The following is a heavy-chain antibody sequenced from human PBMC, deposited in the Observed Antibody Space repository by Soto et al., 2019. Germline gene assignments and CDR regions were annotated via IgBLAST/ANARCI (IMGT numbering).Heavy chain of an antibody. CDR1: GYTFTSYG. Sequence: QVQLVQSGAEVKKPGASVKVSCKASGYTFTSYGISWVRQAPGQGLEWMGWISAYNGNTNYAQKLQGRVTMTTDTTTSTADMELRSLRSDDTAVYYCEGDGPITMLVVVNSPLDYWGQGTLVTVSS. J-gene: IGHJ4*02. CDR3: EGDGPITMLVVVNSPLDY. CDR2: ISAYNGNT. V-gene: IGHV1-18*04. D-gene: IGHD3-22*01.